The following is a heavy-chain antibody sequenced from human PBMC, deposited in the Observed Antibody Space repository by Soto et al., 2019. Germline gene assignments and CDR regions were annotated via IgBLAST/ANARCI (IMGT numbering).Heavy chain of an antibody. CDR1: GYAFTSND. J-gene: IGHJ4*02. D-gene: IGHD2-2*01. Sequence: QVPLVQSGAEVKKPGASVKVSCKTSGYAFTSNDITWVRQATGQGLEWMGWMNANSGSTGYAQKFQGRVTMTRNTSISTAYLELSSLRSEDTAVYYCARDSTSPDYWGQGTLVTVSS. V-gene: IGHV1-8*01. CDR3: ARDSTSPDY. CDR2: MNANSGST.